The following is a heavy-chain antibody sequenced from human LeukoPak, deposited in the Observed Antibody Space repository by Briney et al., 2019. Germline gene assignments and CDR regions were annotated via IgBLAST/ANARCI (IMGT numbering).Heavy chain of an antibody. Sequence: SQTLSLTCTVSGGSISSGSYYWSWIRQPAGKGLEWIGRIYTSGSTNYNPSLKSRVTISADTSKNQFSLKLSSVTAADTAVYYCARDFFDYRGAFDIWGQGTMVTVSS. CDR2: IYTSGST. J-gene: IGHJ3*02. D-gene: IGHD4-11*01. CDR3: ARDFFDYRGAFDI. CDR1: GGSISSGSYY. V-gene: IGHV4-61*02.